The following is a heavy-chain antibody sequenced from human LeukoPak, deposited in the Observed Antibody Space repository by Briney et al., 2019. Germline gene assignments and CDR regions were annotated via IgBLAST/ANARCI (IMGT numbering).Heavy chain of an antibody. D-gene: IGHD3-9*01. CDR3: ARGPFDWLLHMGFDY. CDR1: GFTFSSYG. J-gene: IGHJ4*02. V-gene: IGHV3-33*01. CDR2: IWYDGSNK. Sequence: PGRSLRLSCASSGFTFSSYGMHWVRQAPAKGLDLVAVIWYDGSNKYYADSVKGRFTISRDNSKNTLYLQMNSLRAEDTAVYYCARGPFDWLLHMGFDYWGQGTLVTVSS.